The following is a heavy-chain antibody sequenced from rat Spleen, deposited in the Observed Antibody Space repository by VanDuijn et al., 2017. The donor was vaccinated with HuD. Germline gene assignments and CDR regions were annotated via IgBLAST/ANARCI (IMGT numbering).Heavy chain of an antibody. CDR3: TRGYYFDY. CDR1: GFTFSDYY. J-gene: IGHJ2*01. CDR2: ISYDGSTP. V-gene: IGHV5-7*01. Sequence: EVQLVESDGGLVQPGRSLKLSCAASGFTFSDYYMAWVRQAPAQGLKWVATISYDGSTPYYRDSVKGRFTISRDNARSTLYLHMDSLRSDDTATYYCTRGYYFDYWGQGVMVTVSS.